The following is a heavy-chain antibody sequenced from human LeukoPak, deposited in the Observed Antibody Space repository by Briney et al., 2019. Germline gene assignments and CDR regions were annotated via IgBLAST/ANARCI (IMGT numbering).Heavy chain of an antibody. V-gene: IGHV3-21*05. Sequence: TGGSLRLYFAASGFTFSSYSMNWVRQAPGKGLEWVSYISSSSSYIYYADSVKGRFTISRDNAKHSLYLQVNNPRAEDTAVYYCARGVEMATVRNYFDYWGQGILVTVSS. CDR3: ARGVEMATVRNYFDY. D-gene: IGHD5-24*01. CDR2: ISSSSSYI. J-gene: IGHJ4*02. CDR1: GFTFSSYS.